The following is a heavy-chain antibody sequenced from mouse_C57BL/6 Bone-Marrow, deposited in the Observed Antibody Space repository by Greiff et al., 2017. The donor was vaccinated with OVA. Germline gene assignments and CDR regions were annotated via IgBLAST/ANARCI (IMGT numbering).Heavy chain of an antibody. Sequence: QVQLQQPGAELVMPGASVKLSCKASGYTFTSYWMHWVKQRPGQGLEWIGEIDPSDSYTNYNQKFKGKSTLTVDKSSSTAYMQLSSLTSEDSAVYYCARSNYHFDYWGQGTTLTVSS. CDR1: GYTFTSYW. CDR2: IDPSDSYT. CDR3: ARSNYHFDY. J-gene: IGHJ2*01. V-gene: IGHV1-69*01. D-gene: IGHD2-1*01.